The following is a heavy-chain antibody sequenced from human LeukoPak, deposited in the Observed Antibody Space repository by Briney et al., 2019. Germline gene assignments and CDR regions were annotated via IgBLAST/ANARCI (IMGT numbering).Heavy chain of an antibody. CDR3: ARDVTGTTNAFDI. D-gene: IGHD1-20*01. V-gene: IGHV4-4*07. CDR1: GTSITHYF. CDR2: ISTHGTT. J-gene: IGHJ3*02. Sequence: SETLSLTCSVSGTSITHYFWSWIRQSAGQRQEWIGRISTHGTTTYNPSLNSRVTMSRDTSGSQVSLKLSSVTAADTAIYFCARDVTGTTNAFDIWGQGRMVTVSS.